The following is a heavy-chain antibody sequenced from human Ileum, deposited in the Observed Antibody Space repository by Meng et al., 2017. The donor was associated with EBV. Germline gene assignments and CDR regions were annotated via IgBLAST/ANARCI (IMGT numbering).Heavy chain of an antibody. CDR1: VCPSGSIGW. D-gene: IGHD3-10*01. V-gene: IGHV4-4*02. J-gene: IGHJ4*02. CDR3: ANFHHDGSAVYRDY. CDR2: IYDGGFI. Sequence: HLLDCASGLWWPSGSRSLAGAVFVCPSGSIGWVCWVCRPPWKGREWIGDIYDGGFINYTPSLKIRVTISIDESKNLFSLRLTFVTAADTAVYYCANFHHDGSAVYRDYWGQGTLVTVSS.